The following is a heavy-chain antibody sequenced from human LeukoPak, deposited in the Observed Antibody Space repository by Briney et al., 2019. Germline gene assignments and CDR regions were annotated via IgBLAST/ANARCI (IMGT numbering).Heavy chain of an antibody. CDR1: GFIVSSNY. D-gene: IGHD2/OR15-2a*01. J-gene: IGHJ4*02. CDR2: IYSGGST. CDR3: VTSPTKGY. Sequence: GGSLRLSCAASGFIVSSNYMSWVRQAPGMGLEWVSVIYSGGSTYYADSVKGRFTISRDNSKNTLYLQMNSLRAEDTALYYCVTSPTKGYWGQGTLVTVSS. V-gene: IGHV3-53*01.